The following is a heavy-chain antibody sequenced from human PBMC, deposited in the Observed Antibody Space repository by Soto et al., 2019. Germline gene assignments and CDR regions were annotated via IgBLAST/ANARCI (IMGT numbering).Heavy chain of an antibody. J-gene: IGHJ4*02. Sequence: QITLKESGPTLVKPTQTLTLTCTFSGFSLSTSGVGVGWIRQPPGKALEWLALIYWDDDKRYSPPLKSRLTITQDPSKNQVVLTMTNMDPVDTATYYCARELRIPDYLGQGTLVTVSS. CDR1: GFSLSTSGVG. CDR3: ARELRIPDY. V-gene: IGHV2-5*02. CDR2: IYWDDDK. D-gene: IGHD5-18*01.